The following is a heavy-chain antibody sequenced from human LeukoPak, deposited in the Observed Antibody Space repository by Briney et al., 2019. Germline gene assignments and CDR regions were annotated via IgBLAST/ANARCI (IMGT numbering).Heavy chain of an antibody. D-gene: IGHD3-10*01. CDR3: ARDEQVVGGILWFGESWVPRD. CDR1: GFTFSSYA. J-gene: IGHJ4*02. V-gene: IGHV3-23*01. Sequence: GGSLRLSCAASGFTFSSYAMSWVRQAPGKGLEWVSAISGSGGSTYYADSVKGRFTISRDNSKNTLYLQMNSLRAEDTAVYYCARDEQVVGGILWFGESWVPRDWGQGTLVTVSS. CDR2: ISGSGGST.